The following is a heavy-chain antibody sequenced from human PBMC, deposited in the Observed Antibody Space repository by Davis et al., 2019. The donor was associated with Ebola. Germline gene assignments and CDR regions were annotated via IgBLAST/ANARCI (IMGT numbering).Heavy chain of an antibody. CDR2: INPNSGGT. CDR3: ARGGGDMSGYDSRGTGDLDY. D-gene: IGHD5-12*01. V-gene: IGHV1-2*02. Sequence: ASVKVSCKASGYTFTGYYMHWVRQAPGQGLEWMGWINPNSGGTNYAQKFQGRVTMTRDTSISTAYMELSRLRSDDTAVYYCARGGGDMSGYDSRGTGDLDYWGQGTLVTVSS. J-gene: IGHJ4*02. CDR1: GYTFTGYY.